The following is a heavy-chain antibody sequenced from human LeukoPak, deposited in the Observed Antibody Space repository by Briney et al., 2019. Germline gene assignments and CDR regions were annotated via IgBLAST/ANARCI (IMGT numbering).Heavy chain of an antibody. CDR1: GFPFSSYV. Sequence: GGSLRLSCAASGFPFSSYVMRWVRQGPGKGLQWVSAISGSGDSTDYADSVKGRFTISRDNSKNILFLQMSSLRADDTAIYYCARQVGFCSDSTCYFDYWGQGALVTVSS. V-gene: IGHV3-23*01. CDR3: ARQVGFCSDSTCYFDY. J-gene: IGHJ4*02. CDR2: ISGSGDST. D-gene: IGHD3-22*01.